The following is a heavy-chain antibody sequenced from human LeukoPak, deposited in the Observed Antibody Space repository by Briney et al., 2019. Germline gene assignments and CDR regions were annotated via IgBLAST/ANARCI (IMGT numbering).Heavy chain of an antibody. CDR3: ARVILRFFPDY. CDR1: GGSFSGYY. Sequence: PSETLSLTCAVYGGSFSGYYWSWIRQPPGKGVEGIGEINHSGSTNYNPSLKSRVTISVDTSKNQFSLKLSSVTAADTAVYYCARVILRFFPDYWGQGTLVTVSS. V-gene: IGHV4-34*01. CDR2: INHSGST. J-gene: IGHJ4*02. D-gene: IGHD3-3*01.